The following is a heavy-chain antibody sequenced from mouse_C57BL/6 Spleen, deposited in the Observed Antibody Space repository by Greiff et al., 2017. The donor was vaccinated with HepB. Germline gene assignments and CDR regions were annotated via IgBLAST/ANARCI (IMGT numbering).Heavy chain of an antibody. CDR1: GYTFTSYW. Sequence: QVHVKQSGAELAKPGASVKLSCKASGYTFTSYWMHWVKQRPGQGLEWIGYINPSSGYTKYNQKFKDKATLTADKSSSTAYMQLSSLTYEDSAVYYCARSHYGSSSYYYAMDYWGQGTSVTVSS. D-gene: IGHD1-1*01. V-gene: IGHV1-7*01. CDR3: ARSHYGSSSYYYAMDY. CDR2: INPSSGYT. J-gene: IGHJ4*01.